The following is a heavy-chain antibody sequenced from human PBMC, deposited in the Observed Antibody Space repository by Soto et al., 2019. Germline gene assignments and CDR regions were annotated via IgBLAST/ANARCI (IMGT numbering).Heavy chain of an antibody. CDR3: AKVPLYDCVWGSYRQDY. D-gene: IGHD3-16*02. V-gene: IGHV3-23*01. Sequence: EVQLLESGGGLVQPGGSLRLSCAASGFTFSSYAMSWVRQAPGKGLEWVSAISGSGGSTYYADSVKGRFTISRDNSKNTLYRQRNSLRAEDTAVYYCAKVPLYDCVWGSYRQDYWGQGTLVTVSS. CDR2: ISGSGGST. J-gene: IGHJ4*02. CDR1: GFTFSSYA.